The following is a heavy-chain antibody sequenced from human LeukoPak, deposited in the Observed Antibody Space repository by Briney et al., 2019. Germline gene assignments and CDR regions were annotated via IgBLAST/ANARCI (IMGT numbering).Heavy chain of an antibody. CDR1: GFPFSSYG. Sequence: GGSLRLSCAASGFPFSSYGMHWARQAPGKGLEWVAVISYDGSNKYYADSVKGRFTISRDNSKNTLYLQMTSLIAEDTAVYYCAKDRYGDFYYYYGMDVWGQGTTVTVSS. J-gene: IGHJ6*02. D-gene: IGHD4-17*01. CDR2: ISYDGSNK. V-gene: IGHV3-30*18. CDR3: AKDRYGDFYYYYGMDV.